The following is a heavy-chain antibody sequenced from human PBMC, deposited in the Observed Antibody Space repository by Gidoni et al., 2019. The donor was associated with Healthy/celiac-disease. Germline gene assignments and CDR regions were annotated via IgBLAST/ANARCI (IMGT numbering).Heavy chain of an antibody. Sequence: QVQLVQSGAEVQKPGAQVKVSCKASGYTFTGYHMTWIRQDPGQGLECMGWINPNSGGTNYAQMFQGWVTMTRETSISTAYMELSRLRSADTAVYYCASASPYCSGGSCYSDYYYGMDVWGQGTTVTVSS. D-gene: IGHD2-15*01. CDR2: INPNSGGT. J-gene: IGHJ6*02. CDR1: GYTFTGYH. CDR3: ASASPYCSGGSCYSDYYYGMDV. V-gene: IGHV1-2*04.